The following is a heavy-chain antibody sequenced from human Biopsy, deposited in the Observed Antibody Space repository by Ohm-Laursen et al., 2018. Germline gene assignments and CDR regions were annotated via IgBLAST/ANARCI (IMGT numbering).Heavy chain of an antibody. CDR3: ARDRWPHVTLLGLVVFDF. Sequence: ASVKVSCKASGYTFTNYGIRWVRQAPGQGLKWMGWISPYNGDTDYAQKLQGRVTMTTDTSTSTAYMDLRSLRSDDTAVYYCARDRWPHVTLLGLVVFDFWGQGTLVILSS. J-gene: IGHJ4*02. D-gene: IGHD3-3*01. CDR2: ISPYNGDT. V-gene: IGHV1-18*01. CDR1: GYTFTNYG.